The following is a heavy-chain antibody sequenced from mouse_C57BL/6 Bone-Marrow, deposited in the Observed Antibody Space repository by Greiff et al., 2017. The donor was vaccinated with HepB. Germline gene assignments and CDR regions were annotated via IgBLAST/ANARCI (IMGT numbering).Heavy chain of an antibody. V-gene: IGHV1-77*01. J-gene: IGHJ2*01. D-gene: IGHD1-1*01. CDR3: ARENYYGSSYDY. CDR1: GYTFTDYY. CDR2: IDPNSGGT. Sequence: VKLVESGAELVKPGASVKISCKASGYTFTDYYINWVKQRPGQGLEWIGRIDPNSGGTKYNEKFKSKATLTVDKPSSTAYMQLSSLTSEDSAVYYCARENYYGSSYDYWGQGTTLTVSS.